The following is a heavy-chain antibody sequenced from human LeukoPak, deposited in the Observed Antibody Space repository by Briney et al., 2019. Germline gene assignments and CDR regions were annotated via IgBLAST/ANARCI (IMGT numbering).Heavy chain of an antibody. CDR3: ARDRSLWFGELFLFDY. V-gene: IGHV1-3*01. D-gene: IGHD3-10*01. Sequence: ASVKVSCKASGYTFTSYAMHWVRQAPGQRLEWMGWINAGNGNTKYSQRFQGRVTITRDTSASTAYMELSSLRSEDTAVYYCARDRSLWFGELFLFDYWGQGTLVTVSS. CDR2: INAGNGNT. CDR1: GYTFTSYA. J-gene: IGHJ4*02.